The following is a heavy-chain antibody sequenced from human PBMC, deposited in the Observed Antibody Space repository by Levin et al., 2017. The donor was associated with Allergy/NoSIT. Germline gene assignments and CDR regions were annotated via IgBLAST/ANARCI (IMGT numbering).Heavy chain of an antibody. Sequence: PGGSLRLSCAASGFTFRIYGMHWVRQAPDKGLTWVAFIWNDGTNKYYADSVEGRFTISRDNSKNTVSLQMNSLGAEDAGVYYCARAGYNDYRVPYYAMDLWGQGATVTVTS. CDR3: ARAGYNDYRVPYYAMDL. V-gene: IGHV3-33*01. D-gene: IGHD1-1*01. CDR2: IWNDGTNK. J-gene: IGHJ6*02. CDR1: GFTFRIYG.